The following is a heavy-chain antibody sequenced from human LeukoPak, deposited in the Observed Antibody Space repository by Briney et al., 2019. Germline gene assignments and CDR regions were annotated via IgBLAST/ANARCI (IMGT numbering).Heavy chain of an antibody. CDR2: INTNTGNP. Sequence: ASVKVSCKASGYTFTSYAMNWVRQAPGQGLEWMGWINTNTGNPTYAQGFTGRFVFSLDTSVSTAYLQISSLKAEDTAVYYCARERYSNSWYLYYYYGMDVWGQGTTVTVSS. V-gene: IGHV7-4-1*02. J-gene: IGHJ6*02. CDR1: GYTFTSYA. CDR3: ARERYSNSWYLYYYYGMDV. D-gene: IGHD6-13*01.